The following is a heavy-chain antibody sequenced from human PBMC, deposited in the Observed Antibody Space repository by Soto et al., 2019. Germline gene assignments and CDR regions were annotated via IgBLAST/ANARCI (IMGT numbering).Heavy chain of an antibody. Sequence: ASVKVSCKASGYTFTSYYMHWMRQAPGQGLEWMGIINPSGGSTSYAQKFQGRVTMTRDTSTSTVYMELSSLRSEDTAVYYCARDAEKRYSLGYWGQGTLVTVSS. V-gene: IGHV1-46*03. J-gene: IGHJ4*02. CDR2: INPSGGST. CDR1: GYTFTSYY. D-gene: IGHD3-9*01. CDR3: ARDAEKRYSLGY.